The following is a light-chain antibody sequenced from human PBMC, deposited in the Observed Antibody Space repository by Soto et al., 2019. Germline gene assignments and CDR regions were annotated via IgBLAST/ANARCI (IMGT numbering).Light chain of an antibody. Sequence: QSALTQPRSVSGSPGQSVIISCTGTSSDVGGYDYVSWYRQHPGKAPKLMIYDVNKRPSGVPDRFSGSKSGNTASLTISGLQAEDEADYYCCSYAGSSTWVFGGGTKLTVL. V-gene: IGLV2-11*01. CDR2: DVN. CDR1: SSDVGGYDY. CDR3: CSYAGSSTWV. J-gene: IGLJ3*02.